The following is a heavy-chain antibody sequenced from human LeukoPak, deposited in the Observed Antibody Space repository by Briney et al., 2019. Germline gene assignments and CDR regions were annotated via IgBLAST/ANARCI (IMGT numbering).Heavy chain of an antibody. CDR3: ARPHSYYGSGMGYFDY. Sequence: SVKVSCKASGGTFSSYAIGWVRQAPGQGLEWMGGIIPIFGTANYAQKFQGRVTITADKSTSTAYMELSSLRSEDTAVYYCARPHSYYGSGMGYFDYWGQGTPVTVSS. CDR2: IIPIFGTA. V-gene: IGHV1-69*06. CDR1: GGTFSSYA. D-gene: IGHD3-10*01. J-gene: IGHJ4*02.